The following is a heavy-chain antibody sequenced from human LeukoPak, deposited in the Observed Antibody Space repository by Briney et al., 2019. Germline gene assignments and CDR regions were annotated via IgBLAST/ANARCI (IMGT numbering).Heavy chain of an antibody. J-gene: IGHJ6*03. V-gene: IGHV3-11*01. CDR1: GFTFSDYY. CDR2: ISGSGSTI. D-gene: IGHD5-24*01. CDR3: ARERGRVEMATNPRSTYMDV. Sequence: GGSLRLSCAASGFTFSDYYMSWIRQAPGKGLEWVSYISGSGSTIYYADSVKGRFTISRDNAKNSLYLQMRSLRPEDTAVYYCARERGRVEMATNPRSTYMDVWGKGTTVTVSS.